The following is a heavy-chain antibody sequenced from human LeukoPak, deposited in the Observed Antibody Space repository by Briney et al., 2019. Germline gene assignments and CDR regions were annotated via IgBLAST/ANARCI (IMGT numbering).Heavy chain of an antibody. D-gene: IGHD1-14*01. J-gene: IGHJ3*02. V-gene: IGHV4-30-2*01. CDR3: ARDLTHDAFDI. Sequence: PSETLSLTCAVSGVSISSGGYSWSWIRQPPGKGLEWIGYIYHSGSTYYNPSLKSRVTISVDRSKNQFSLKLSSVTAADTAVYYCARDLTHDAFDIWGQGTMVTVSS. CDR1: GVSISSGGYS. CDR2: IYHSGST.